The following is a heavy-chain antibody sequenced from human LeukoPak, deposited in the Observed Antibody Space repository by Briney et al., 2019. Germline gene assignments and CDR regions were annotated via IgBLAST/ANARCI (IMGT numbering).Heavy chain of an antibody. Sequence: GGSLRLSCAASGFTFSSYDMHWVRQATGKGREWVSAIGTAVHTYYTGSVKRRFTISRQNAKNSLYLQMNSLRAGDTAVYYCARAAYVGDYFDYWGQGTLVTVPS. CDR3: ARAAYVGDYFDY. V-gene: IGHV3-13*01. D-gene: IGHD2-21*01. J-gene: IGHJ4*02. CDR2: IGTAVHT. CDR1: GFTFSSYD.